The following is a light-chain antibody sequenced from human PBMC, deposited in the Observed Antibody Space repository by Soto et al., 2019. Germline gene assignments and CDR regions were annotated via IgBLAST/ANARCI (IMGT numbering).Light chain of an antibody. J-gene: IGLJ1*01. CDR1: SSDVGSYNL. Sequence: QSVLTQPASVSGSPGQSITISCTGTSSDVGSYNLVSWYQQHPGKAPKLMIYEGSKRPSGVSNRFSGSKSGNTASLTISGLQAEDEADYYCCSYAGSSNVFGIGTKVTVL. V-gene: IGLV2-23*03. CDR2: EGS. CDR3: CSYAGSSNV.